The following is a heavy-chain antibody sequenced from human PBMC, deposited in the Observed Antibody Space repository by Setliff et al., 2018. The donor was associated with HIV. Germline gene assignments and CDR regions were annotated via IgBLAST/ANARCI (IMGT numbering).Heavy chain of an antibody. D-gene: IGHD2-8*01. CDR2: ISDDGSAK. CDR3: VRDDSNGPNALDP. J-gene: IGHJ5*02. Sequence: GGSLRLSCAASGFSFNNHAMHWVRQAPGKGPECVAVISDDGSAKYYGDSVKGRFTISRDNSKDTLYLDLNSLRSEDTAVYYCVRDDSNGPNALDPWGQGTLVTVSS. V-gene: IGHV3-30*04. CDR1: GFSFNNHA.